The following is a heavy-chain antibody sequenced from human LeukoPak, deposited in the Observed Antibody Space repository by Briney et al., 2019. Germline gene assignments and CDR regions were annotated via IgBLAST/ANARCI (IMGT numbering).Heavy chain of an antibody. CDR2: IYYSGST. J-gene: IGHJ5*02. V-gene: IGHV4-59*08. Sequence: SETLSLTCTVSGGSISSYYWSWIRQPPGKGLEWIGYIYYSGSTNYNPSLKSRVTISVDTSKNQFSLKLSSVTAADTAVYYCARWLQLKNWFDPWGQATLVTVS. CDR3: ARWLQLKNWFDP. D-gene: IGHD5-24*01. CDR1: GGSISSYY.